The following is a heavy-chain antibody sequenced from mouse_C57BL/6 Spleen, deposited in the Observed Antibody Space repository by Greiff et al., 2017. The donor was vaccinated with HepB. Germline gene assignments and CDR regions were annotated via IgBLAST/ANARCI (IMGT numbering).Heavy chain of an antibody. Sequence: EVQLQQSGPELVKPGASVKISCKASGYTFTDYYMNWVKQSHGKSLEWIGDINPNNGGTSYNQKFKGKATLTVDKSSSTAYMELRSLTSEDSAVYYCARDGLLQGFDYWGQGTTLTVSS. CDR2: INPNNGGT. CDR3: ARDGLLQGFDY. V-gene: IGHV1-26*01. CDR1: GYTFTDYY. D-gene: IGHD2-3*01. J-gene: IGHJ2*01.